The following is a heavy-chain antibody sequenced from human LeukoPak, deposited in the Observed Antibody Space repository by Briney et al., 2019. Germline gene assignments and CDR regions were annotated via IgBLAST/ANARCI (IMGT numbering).Heavy chain of an antibody. CDR3: AKDGPPMVRGPGYFQH. CDR2: IWYDGSNK. Sequence: GGSLRLSXAASGFTFSSYGMHWVRQAPGKGLEWVAVIWYDGSNKYYADSVKGRFTISRDNSKNTLYLRMNSLRAEDTAVYYCAKDGPPMVRGPGYFQHWGQGTLVTVSS. J-gene: IGHJ1*01. V-gene: IGHV3-33*06. D-gene: IGHD3-10*01. CDR1: GFTFSSYG.